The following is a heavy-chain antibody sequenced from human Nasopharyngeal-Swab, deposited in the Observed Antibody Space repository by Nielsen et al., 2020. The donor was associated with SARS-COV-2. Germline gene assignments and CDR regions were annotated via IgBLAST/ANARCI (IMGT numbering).Heavy chain of an antibody. CDR3: ARGGGVRRYYDSSGYYYYYYGMDV. CDR2: INTNTGNP. J-gene: IGHJ6*02. V-gene: IGHV7-4-1*02. Sequence: ASVKVSCKASAYTFTSYAMHWVRQAPGQGLEWMGWINTNTGNPTYAQGFTGRFVFSLDTSVSTAYLQISSLKAEDTAVYYCARGGGVRRYYDSSGYYYYYYGMDVWGQGTTVTVSS. CDR1: AYTFTSYA. D-gene: IGHD3-22*01.